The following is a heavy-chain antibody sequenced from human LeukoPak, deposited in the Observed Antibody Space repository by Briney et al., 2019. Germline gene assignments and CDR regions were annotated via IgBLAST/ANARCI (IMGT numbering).Heavy chain of an antibody. Sequence: GGSLRLSCAASGFTFSSYSMNWVRQAPGKGLEWVSSISSSSYIYYADSVKGRFTISRDNAKNSLYLQMNSLRAEDTAVYYCARKRGSSDGDFDYWGQGTLVTVSS. V-gene: IGHV3-21*01. J-gene: IGHJ4*02. CDR3: ARKRGSSDGDFDY. D-gene: IGHD6-6*01. CDR2: ISSSSYI. CDR1: GFTFSSYS.